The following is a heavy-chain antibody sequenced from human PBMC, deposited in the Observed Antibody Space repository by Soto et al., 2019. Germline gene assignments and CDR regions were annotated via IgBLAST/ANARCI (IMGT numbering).Heavy chain of an antibody. V-gene: IGHV4-59*08. CDR3: ARHSAPRHGGYWYFDL. CDR1: GGSISSYY. J-gene: IGHJ2*01. Sequence: TSETLSLTCTVSGGSISSYYWSWIRQPPGKGLEWFGYIYYSGSTNYNPSLKSRVTISVDTSKNQFSLKLSSVTAADTAVYYCARHSAPRHGGYWYFDLWGRGTLVTVSS. D-gene: IGHD4-17*01. CDR2: IYYSGST.